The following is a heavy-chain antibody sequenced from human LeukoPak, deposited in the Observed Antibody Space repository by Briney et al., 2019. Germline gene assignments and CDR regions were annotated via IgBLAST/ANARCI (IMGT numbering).Heavy chain of an antibody. D-gene: IGHD6-13*01. CDR2: ISSSSSYI. J-gene: IGHJ3*02. CDR1: GFTFSSYS. CDR3: ARGQQQLAASDAFDI. Sequence: GGSLRLSCAASGFTFSSYSMNWVRQAPGKGLEWVSSISSSSSYIYYADSVKGRFTISRDNAKNSLYLQMNSLRAEDTAVYYCARGQQQLAASDAFDIWGQGTMVTVAS. V-gene: IGHV3-21*01.